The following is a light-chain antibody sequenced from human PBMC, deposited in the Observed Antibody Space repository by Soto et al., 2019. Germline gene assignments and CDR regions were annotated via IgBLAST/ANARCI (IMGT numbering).Light chain of an antibody. CDR1: QSVRSSY. Sequence: EIVLTQSPGTLYLSPGQRATLSCRASQSVRSSYLAWYQQKHGQTPRLLIYGASSRATGITDRFSGSGSGTDFTLTISRLEPEDFAVYYCQQFGNSPYTFGQGTKLDI. V-gene: IGKV3-20*01. J-gene: IGKJ2*01. CDR2: GAS. CDR3: QQFGNSPYT.